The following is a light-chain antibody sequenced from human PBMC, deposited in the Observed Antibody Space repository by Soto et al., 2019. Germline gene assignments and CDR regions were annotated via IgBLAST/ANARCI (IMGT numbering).Light chain of an antibody. Sequence: QSALTQPASVSGSTGQSITISCTGTSSDVGGYNYVSWYQQHPGKAPKLMIYDVSNRPSGVSNRFSGSKSGNTASLTISGLQAEDEADYYCSSYTSSSLDVFGTGTKVTVL. J-gene: IGLJ1*01. V-gene: IGLV2-14*01. CDR1: SSDVGGYNY. CDR2: DVS. CDR3: SSYTSSSLDV.